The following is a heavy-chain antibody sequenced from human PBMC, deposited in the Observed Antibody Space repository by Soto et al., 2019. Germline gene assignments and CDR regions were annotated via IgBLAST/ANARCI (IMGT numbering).Heavy chain of an antibody. CDR1: GFTFGDYA. CDR2: IRSKAYGGTT. CDR3: ARWVTVYGGLDY. D-gene: IGHD2-8*01. V-gene: IGHV3-49*03. J-gene: IGHJ4*02. Sequence: GGSLRLSCTSSGFTFGDYAMSWFRQAPGKGLEWVGLIRSKAYGGTTEHAASVKGRFTISRDNSKNTLDLQMNSLRADDTAMYYCARWVTVYGGLDYWGQGTLVTVSS.